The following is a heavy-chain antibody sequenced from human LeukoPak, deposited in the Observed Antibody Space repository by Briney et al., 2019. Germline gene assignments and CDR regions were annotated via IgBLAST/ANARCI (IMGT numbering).Heavy chain of an antibody. CDR2: IYYSGST. Sequence: SETLSLTCTVAGGSITSYYWSWIRQPPGKGLEWIGYIYYSGSTNYNPSLKSRVTISVDTSKTQFSLKLSSVTAADTAVYYCARLARIEKDAFDIWGQGTMVTVSS. CDR1: GGSITSYY. V-gene: IGHV4-59*01. D-gene: IGHD1-26*01. CDR3: ARLARIEKDAFDI. J-gene: IGHJ3*02.